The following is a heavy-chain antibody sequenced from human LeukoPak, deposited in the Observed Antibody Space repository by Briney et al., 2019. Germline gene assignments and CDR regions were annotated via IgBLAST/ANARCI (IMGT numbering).Heavy chain of an antibody. Sequence: GGPLRLSCAASGFTFSSHRMHWVRPAPGKGLEWVSSISSSSSYIYYADSVKGRFTISRDNDKNSLYLQMNSLRAEETAVYYCARGALSGYSSSRYFQHWGQGTLVTVSS. J-gene: IGHJ1*01. CDR1: GFTFSSHR. CDR2: ISSSSSYI. D-gene: IGHD6-13*01. V-gene: IGHV3-21*01. CDR3: ARGALSGYSSSRYFQH.